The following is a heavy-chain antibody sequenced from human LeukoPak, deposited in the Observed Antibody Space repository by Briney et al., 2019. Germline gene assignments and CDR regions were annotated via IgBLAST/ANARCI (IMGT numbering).Heavy chain of an antibody. V-gene: IGHV3-7*01. CDR3: ARDSLMVGLYYYYAMDV. D-gene: IGHD3-10*01. J-gene: IGHJ6*02. Sequence: GGSLRLSCAASGFTFINYWMSWVRQAPGKGLELVASIKQDGSEKYYVDSVKGRFTISRDNANNSLYLQMNSLRVEDTAVYYCARDSLMVGLYYYYAMDVWGQGTTVTVSS. CDR1: GFTFINYW. CDR2: IKQDGSEK.